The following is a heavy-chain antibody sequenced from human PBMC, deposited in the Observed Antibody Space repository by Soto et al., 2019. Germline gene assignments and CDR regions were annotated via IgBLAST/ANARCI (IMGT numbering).Heavy chain of an antibody. D-gene: IGHD6-6*01. Sequence: GGSLRLSCAASGFIFSSYAMHCVRQAPGKGLEWVAFISHDGSNKYYADSVKGRFTISRDNSENTLYLEMNSLRTEDTAVYYCAREYWSSNIAPRLLSYSGQGTLVTVSS. V-gene: IGHV3-30*04. CDR1: GFIFSSYA. J-gene: IGHJ4*02. CDR2: ISHDGSNK. CDR3: AREYWSSNIAPRLLSY.